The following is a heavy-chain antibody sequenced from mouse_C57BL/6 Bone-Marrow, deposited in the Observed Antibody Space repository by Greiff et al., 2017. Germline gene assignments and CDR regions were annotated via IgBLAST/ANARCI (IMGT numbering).Heavy chain of an antibody. CDR2: IHTNSGST. CDR3: AREVNSCPFAY. J-gene: IGHJ3*01. CDR1: GYTFTSYW. D-gene: IGHD1-3*01. V-gene: IGHV1-64*01. Sequence: QVQLQQPGAELVKPGASVKLSCKASGYTFTSYWMHWVKQRPGQGLEWIGLIHTNSGSTNYNEKFKSKTTLTIDKTASTAYMHLSSLTSEASAVYSCAREVNSCPFAYWGQGTLVTVSA.